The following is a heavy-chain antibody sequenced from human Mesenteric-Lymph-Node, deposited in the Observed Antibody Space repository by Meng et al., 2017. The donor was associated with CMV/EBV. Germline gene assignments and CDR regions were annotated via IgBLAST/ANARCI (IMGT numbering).Heavy chain of an antibody. CDR1: GFTFSSYG. CDR2: ITAGSQYI. V-gene: IGHV3-21*01. J-gene: IGHJ6*02. Sequence: GGSLRLSCAASGFTFSSYGMHWVRQAPGKGLEWVASITAGSQYIYYADSVKGRFIISRDNIINSLFLQMDGLRAEDTAMYYCARATGDYYYGMDVWGQGTTVTVSS. CDR3: ARATGDYYYGMDV.